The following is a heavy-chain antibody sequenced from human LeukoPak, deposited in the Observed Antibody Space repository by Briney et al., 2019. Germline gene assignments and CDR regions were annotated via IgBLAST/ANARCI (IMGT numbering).Heavy chain of an antibody. Sequence: PSQTLSLTCTVSGGSISSGGYYWSWIRQHPGKGLEWIGYIYYSGSTYYNPSLKSRVTISVDTSNNQSSLTLTSVTAADTAVFYCARVDIRSGGNYGMDVWGQGTTVTVSS. CDR3: ARVDIRSGGNYGMDV. CDR1: GGSISSGGYY. V-gene: IGHV4-31*03. J-gene: IGHJ6*02. D-gene: IGHD2-15*01. CDR2: IYYSGST.